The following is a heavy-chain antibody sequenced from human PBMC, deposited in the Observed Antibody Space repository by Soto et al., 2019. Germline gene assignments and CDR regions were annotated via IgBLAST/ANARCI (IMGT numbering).Heavy chain of an antibody. D-gene: IGHD3-3*01. V-gene: IGHV3-30-3*01. J-gene: IGHJ4*02. CDR3: ARVGSIFGVVMYYFDY. CDR2: ISYDGSNK. Sequence: QVQLVESGGGVVQPGRSLRLSCAASGFTFSSYPLHWVRQAPGKGLEWVAVISYDGSNKYYADSVKGRFTISRDNSKNTLYLQMNSLRPEDTAVYYCARVGSIFGVVMYYFDYWGQGTLVTVSS. CDR1: GFTFSSYP.